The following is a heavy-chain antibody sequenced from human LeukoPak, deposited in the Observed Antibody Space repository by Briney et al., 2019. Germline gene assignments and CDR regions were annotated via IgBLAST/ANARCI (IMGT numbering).Heavy chain of an antibody. V-gene: IGHV1-69*02. Sequence: GASVKVSCKASGGTFSSYTISWVRQGPGQGLEWMGRIIPILGIANYAQKFQGRVTITADKSTSTAYMELSSLRSEDTAVYYCARGVAGGWVLFDYWGQGTLVTVSS. D-gene: IGHD6-19*01. CDR2: IIPILGIA. J-gene: IGHJ4*02. CDR1: GGTFSSYT. CDR3: ARGVAGGWVLFDY.